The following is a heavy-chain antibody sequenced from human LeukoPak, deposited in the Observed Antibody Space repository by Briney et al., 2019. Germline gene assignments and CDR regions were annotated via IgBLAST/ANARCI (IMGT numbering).Heavy chain of an antibody. V-gene: IGHV1-8*01. Sequence: ASVKVSCKASGYTFTSYDINWARQATGQGLEWMGWMNPNSGNTGYAQKFQGGVTMTRNTSISTAYMELSSLRSEDTAVYYCARGRTAKVLLWFGELFPKRDAFDIWGQGTMVTVSS. D-gene: IGHD3-10*01. CDR1: GYTFTSYD. CDR2: MNPNSGNT. CDR3: ARGRTAKVLLWFGELFPKRDAFDI. J-gene: IGHJ3*02.